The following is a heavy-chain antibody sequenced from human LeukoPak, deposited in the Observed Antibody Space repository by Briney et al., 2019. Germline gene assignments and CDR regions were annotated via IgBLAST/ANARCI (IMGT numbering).Heavy chain of an antibody. CDR3: ARGSDGYRFDP. Sequence: SETLSLTCTVSDGSMTNYHWTWTRQSPGKAPEYIGYIYNIETTNYNPSLKSRVTVSVDMSKKQFSLRLNSVTAADTAVYYCARGSDGYRFDPWGQGILVTVSS. J-gene: IGHJ5*02. CDR2: IYNIETT. CDR1: DGSMTNYH. D-gene: IGHD5-18*01. V-gene: IGHV4-59*01.